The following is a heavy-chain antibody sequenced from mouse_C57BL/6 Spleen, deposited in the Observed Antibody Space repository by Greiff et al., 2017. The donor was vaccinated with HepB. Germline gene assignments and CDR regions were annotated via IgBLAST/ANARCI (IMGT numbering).Heavy chain of an antibody. Sequence: EVQLQQSGPELVKPGASVKISCKASGYTFTDYYMNWVKQSHGKSLEWIGDINPNNGGTSYNQKFKGKATLTVDKSSSTAYMELRSLTSEDSAVYYCARRRSNWGYWYFDVWGTGTTVTVSS. CDR3: ARRRSNWGYWYFDV. J-gene: IGHJ1*03. D-gene: IGHD4-1*01. CDR1: GYTFTDYY. V-gene: IGHV1-26*01. CDR2: INPNNGGT.